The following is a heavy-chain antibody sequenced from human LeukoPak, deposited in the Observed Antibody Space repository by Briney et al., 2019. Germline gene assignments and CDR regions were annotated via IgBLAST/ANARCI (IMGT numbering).Heavy chain of an antibody. D-gene: IGHD1-26*01. V-gene: IGHV4-59*08. CDR1: GGSISSYY. J-gene: IGHJ4*02. Sequence: KASETLSLTCTVSGGSISSYYWSRIRQPPGKGLEWIGYIYYSGSTNYNPSLKSRVTISVDTSKNQFSLKLSSVTAADTAVYYCARHTSGSYYSLWDYWGQGTLVTVSS. CDR2: IYYSGST. CDR3: ARHTSGSYYSLWDY.